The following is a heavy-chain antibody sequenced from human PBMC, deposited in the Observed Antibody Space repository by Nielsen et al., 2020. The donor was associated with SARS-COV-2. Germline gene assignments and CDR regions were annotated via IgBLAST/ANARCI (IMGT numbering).Heavy chain of an antibody. CDR3: SSPTVAY. CDR1: GFTFSGSA. J-gene: IGHJ4*02. D-gene: IGHD4-17*01. V-gene: IGHV3-73*01. CDR2: IRRYANEYAT. Sequence: GESLKISCVASGFTFSGSAMHWVRQASGKGMEWLGRIRRYANEYATAYAASVKGRFTISRDDSKNTAYLQMNSLKTEDTAVYYCSSPTVAYWGQGTLVTVSS.